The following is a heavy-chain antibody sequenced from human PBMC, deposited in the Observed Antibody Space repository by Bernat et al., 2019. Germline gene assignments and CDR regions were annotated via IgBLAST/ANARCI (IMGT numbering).Heavy chain of an antibody. J-gene: IGHJ3*02. CDR3: ARHYYYDSSGYYDAFDI. Sequence: QVTLKESGPVLVKPTETLTLTCTVSGFSLSNARMGVSWIRQPPGKALKWLAHIFSNDEKSYSTSLKSRLTISKDTSKSQVVLTMTNMDPVDTATYYCARHYYYDSSGYYDAFDIWGQGTMVTVSS. CDR1: GFSLSNARMG. CDR2: IFSNDEK. V-gene: IGHV2-26*01. D-gene: IGHD3-22*01.